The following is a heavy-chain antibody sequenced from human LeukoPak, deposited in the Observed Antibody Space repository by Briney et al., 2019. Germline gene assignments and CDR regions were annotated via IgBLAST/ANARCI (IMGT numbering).Heavy chain of an antibody. D-gene: IGHD1-26*01. V-gene: IGHV3-30*02. Sequence: GGSLRLSCAASGFTFSSYAMSWVRQAPGKGLEWVAFIRFAGSNEHYPDSVKGRFTISRDNSKNTLYLQMNSLRAEDTAVYYCAKDRTPNGGSYDYWGQGTLVTVSS. CDR2: IRFAGSNE. J-gene: IGHJ4*02. CDR3: AKDRTPNGGSYDY. CDR1: GFTFSSYA.